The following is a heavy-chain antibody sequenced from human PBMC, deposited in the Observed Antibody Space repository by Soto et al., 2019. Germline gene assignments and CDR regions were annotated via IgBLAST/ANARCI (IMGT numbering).Heavy chain of an antibody. CDR3: ARDQGIAAAGAFDY. CDR1: GGTFSSYT. V-gene: IGHV1-69*04. Sequence: ASVKVSCKASGGTFSSYTISWVRQAPGQGLEWMGRIIPILGIANYAQKFQGRVTITADKSTSTAYMELSSLRSEDTAVYYCARDQGIAAAGAFDYWGQGTLVTVSS. CDR2: IIPILGIA. J-gene: IGHJ4*02. D-gene: IGHD6-13*01.